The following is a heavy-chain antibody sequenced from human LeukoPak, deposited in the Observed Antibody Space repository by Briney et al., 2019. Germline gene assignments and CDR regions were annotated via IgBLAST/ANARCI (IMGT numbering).Heavy chain of an antibody. Sequence: GGSLRLSCAASGFTFRMYAMSWVRQAPGKGLXXXXSISGTGGNTYYADSVKGRFTISRDNSKNTLHLQMNSLRVEDTAVYYCAKLPDYSTWGGRFDPWGQGTLVTVSS. CDR3: AKLPDYSTWGGRFDP. V-gene: IGHV3-23*01. CDR2: ISGTGGNT. CDR1: GFTFRMYA. J-gene: IGHJ5*02. D-gene: IGHD6-13*01.